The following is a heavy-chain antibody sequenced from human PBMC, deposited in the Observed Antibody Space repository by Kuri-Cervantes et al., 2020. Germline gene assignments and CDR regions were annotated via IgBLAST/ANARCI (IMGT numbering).Heavy chain of an antibody. J-gene: IGHJ4*02. D-gene: IGHD3-3*01. CDR1: GFTLSSYS. CDR2: ISSSSSYI. CDR3: ARTYYDFWSGYYDY. Sequence: GGSLRLSCAASGFTLSSYSMNWVHQAPGKGLEWVSSISSSSSYIYYADSVKGRFTISRDNSKNTLYLQMNSLRAEDTAVYYCARTYYDFWSGYYDYWGQGTLVTVSS. V-gene: IGHV3-21*01.